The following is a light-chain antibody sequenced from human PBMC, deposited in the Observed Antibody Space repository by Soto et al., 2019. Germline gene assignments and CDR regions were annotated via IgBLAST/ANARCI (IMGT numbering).Light chain of an antibody. Sequence: EIVMTQSPATLSVSPGERATLSCRASQSVSSNLAWYQQKPGQAPRLLIYGASTRATGIPARFSGSVSGTEFTLTISSLQSVDFAVYYCQQYNNWPPMWTFGQGTKVDVK. CDR1: QSVSSN. J-gene: IGKJ1*01. CDR3: QQYNNWPPMWT. V-gene: IGKV3-15*01. CDR2: GAS.